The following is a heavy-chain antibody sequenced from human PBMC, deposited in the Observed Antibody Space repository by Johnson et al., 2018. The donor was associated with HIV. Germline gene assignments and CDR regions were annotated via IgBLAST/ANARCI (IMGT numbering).Heavy chain of an antibody. V-gene: IGHV3-15*01. D-gene: IGHD1-1*01. CDR3: TTGLYWNDAFDI. CDR2: IKSKTDGGTT. Sequence: VQLVESGGGLVKPGGSLRVSCAASGFTFSDAWMSWVRQAPGKGLEWVGRIKSKTDGGTTDYAAPVKGRFTISRDASKNTLYLQMSSLKTEDTAVYYCTTGLYWNDAFDIWGQGTMVTVSS. J-gene: IGHJ3*02. CDR1: GFTFSDAW.